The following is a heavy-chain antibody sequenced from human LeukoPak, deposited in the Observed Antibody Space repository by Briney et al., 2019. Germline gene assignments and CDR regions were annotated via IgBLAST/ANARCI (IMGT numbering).Heavy chain of an antibody. CDR2: IYPGDSDT. D-gene: IGHD5-18*01. J-gene: IGHJ3*02. Sequence: GESLKISCKGSGYSFTSYWIGWVRQMPGKGLEWMGIIYPGDSDTRYSPSFQGQVTISADKSISTAYLQWSSLKASDTAMYYCARRGYSYGAFGAFDIWGQGTMVTVSS. CDR1: GYSFTSYW. V-gene: IGHV5-51*01. CDR3: ARRGYSYGAFGAFDI.